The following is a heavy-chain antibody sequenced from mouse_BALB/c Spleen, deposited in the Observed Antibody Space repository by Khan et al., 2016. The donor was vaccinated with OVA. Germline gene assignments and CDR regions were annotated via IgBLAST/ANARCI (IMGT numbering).Heavy chain of an antibody. V-gene: IGHV5-6*01. CDR2: VSTGGSYT. CDR3: TRLAYYYDSRGFAY. J-gene: IGHJ3*01. D-gene: IGHD1-1*01. CDR1: GFNFSTYG. Sequence: EMQLVESGGDLVKPGGSLKLSCAASGFNFSTYGMSWVRQTPDKRLEWVATVSTGGSYTYYQDSVKGRFTISRDNAKNTLYLQMSGLKSEDTAMFYCTRLAYYYDSRGFAYWGQGTLVTVSA.